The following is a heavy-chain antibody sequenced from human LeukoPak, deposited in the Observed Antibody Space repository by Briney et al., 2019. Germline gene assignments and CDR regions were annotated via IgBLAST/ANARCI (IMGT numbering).Heavy chain of an antibody. Sequence: GGSLRLSCAASGFTFSNYAMSWARQAPGKGLEWVSAISGSGGSTYYADSVKGRFTISRDNSKNSLYLQMNSLRAEDTAVYYCTKGTIWLPFDYWGQGTLVTVSS. CDR2: ISGSGGST. CDR3: TKGTIWLPFDY. V-gene: IGHV3-23*01. J-gene: IGHJ4*02. CDR1: GFTFSNYA. D-gene: IGHD5-18*01.